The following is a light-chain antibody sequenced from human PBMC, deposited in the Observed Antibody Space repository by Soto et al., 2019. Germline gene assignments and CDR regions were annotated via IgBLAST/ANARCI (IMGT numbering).Light chain of an antibody. Sequence: QSALTQPRSVSGSPGQSVTISCTGTSNDVGGYNFVSWYQQHPGKVPKLFIYDVSRRPSGVPDRSSGSKSGNTASLTISGLQAEEEADYYCSSFAGSYTLVFGGGTKLSVL. V-gene: IGLV2-11*01. CDR2: DVS. CDR3: SSFAGSYTLV. J-gene: IGLJ2*01. CDR1: SNDVGGYNF.